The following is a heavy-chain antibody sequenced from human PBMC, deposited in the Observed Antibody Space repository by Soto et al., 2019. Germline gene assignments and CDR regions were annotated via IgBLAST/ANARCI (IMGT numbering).Heavy chain of an antibody. CDR1: GGSISSGGYY. CDR3: ARDEVVPAATYYYYGMDV. D-gene: IGHD2-2*01. Sequence: SETLSLTCTVSGGSISSGGYYWSWTRQHPGKGLEWIGYIYYSGSTYYNPSLKSRVTISVDTSKNQFSLKLSSVTAADTAVYYCARDEVVPAATYYYYGMDVWGQGTTVTVSS. CDR2: IYYSGST. J-gene: IGHJ6*02. V-gene: IGHV4-31*03.